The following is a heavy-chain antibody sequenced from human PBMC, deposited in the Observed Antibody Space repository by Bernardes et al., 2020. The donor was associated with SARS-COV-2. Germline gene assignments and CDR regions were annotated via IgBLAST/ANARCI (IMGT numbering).Heavy chain of an antibody. V-gene: IGHV5-10-1*01. Sequence: GESLKISCKASGYSFTSFWITWVRQLPGQGLEWMGRVDPSDSSTNYSPSFRGHVTLSVDISLNTAYLQWHGLQPSDTGVYYCARHAVLGSAHWGQGTPVTVSS. CDR1: GYSFTSFW. CDR2: VDPSDSST. J-gene: IGHJ4*02. CDR3: ARHAVLGSAH. D-gene: IGHD1-26*01.